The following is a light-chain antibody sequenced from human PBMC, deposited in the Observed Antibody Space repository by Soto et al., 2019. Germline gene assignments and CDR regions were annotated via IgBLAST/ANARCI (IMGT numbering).Light chain of an antibody. J-gene: IGLJ2*01. CDR1: SSNIGSNT. Sequence: QLVLTQPPSASGTPGQRVTISCSGSSSNIGSNTVNWYQQLPGTAPKLLIYSNNQRPSGVPDRFSGSKSGTSASLAISGLQSEDEADYYCVAWDDSLTGFVVIGGGTKLTVL. CDR2: SNN. CDR3: VAWDDSLTGFVV. V-gene: IGLV1-44*01.